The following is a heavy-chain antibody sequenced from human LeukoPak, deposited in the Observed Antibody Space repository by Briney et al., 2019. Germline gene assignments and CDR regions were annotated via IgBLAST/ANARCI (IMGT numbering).Heavy chain of an antibody. CDR2: ISSSSSYI. CDR1: GFTFSSYS. Sequence: PGGSLRLSCAASGFTFSSYSMNWVRQAPGDGLEWVSSISSSSSYIYYAASVKGRFSIARDNAKNSLYLQMNSLRAEDTAVYYCAKSVVPAATLPFDYWGQGTLVTVSS. D-gene: IGHD2-2*01. V-gene: IGHV3-21*01. J-gene: IGHJ4*02. CDR3: AKSVVPAATLPFDY.